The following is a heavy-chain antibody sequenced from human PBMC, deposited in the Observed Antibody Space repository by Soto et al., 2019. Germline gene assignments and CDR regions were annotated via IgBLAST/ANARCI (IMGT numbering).Heavy chain of an antibody. CDR3: ARGQRALITYGPFDP. CDR2: CSGTGGYT. D-gene: IGHD4-17*01. V-gene: IGHV3-23*01. J-gene: IGHJ5*02. CDR1: GFTLSNYA. Sequence: GGSLRLFCAASGFTLSNYAMSWVRQAPGKGLEWVSTCSGTGGYTYYTDSVKGRFTISRDESKNTLSLHMNSLRAADTAVYYCARGQRALITYGPFDPWGEGTLVTVSS.